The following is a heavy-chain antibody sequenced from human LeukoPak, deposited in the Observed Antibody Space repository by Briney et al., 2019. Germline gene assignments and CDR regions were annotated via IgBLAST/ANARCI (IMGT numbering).Heavy chain of an antibody. J-gene: IGHJ4*02. D-gene: IGHD6-13*01. V-gene: IGHV4-59*08. CDR3: AGGVRIAAAGSY. CDR1: GGSISSYY. Sequence: PSETLSLTCTVSGGSISSYYWSWLRQPPGKGLEWIGFIYYSGSTNYNPSLKNGLSISVSTSNNQFSLKQRYVTATGTAVYYCAGGVRIAAAGSYWGQGTLVTVSS. CDR2: IYYSGST.